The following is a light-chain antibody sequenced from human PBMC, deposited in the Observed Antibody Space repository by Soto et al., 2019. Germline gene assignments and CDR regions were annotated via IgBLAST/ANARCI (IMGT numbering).Light chain of an antibody. CDR3: QQYNNWPPG. V-gene: IGKV3-15*01. CDR1: QSVSSN. CDR2: GAS. Sequence: EIVMTQSPATLSVSPGERATLSCRASQSVSSNLAWYQQKPGQAPRLLIYGASTRATGIPARFSGSGSGTEFNLTISSLQSEDFAVYYCQQYNNWPPGFGGGTKVEIK. J-gene: IGKJ4*01.